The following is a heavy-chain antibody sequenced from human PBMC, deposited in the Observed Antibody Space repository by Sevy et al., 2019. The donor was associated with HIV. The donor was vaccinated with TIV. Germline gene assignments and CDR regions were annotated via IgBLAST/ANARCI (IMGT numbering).Heavy chain of an antibody. V-gene: IGHV4-4*02. CDR3: ARDKEINNWFDP. CDR2: IFPSGNT. J-gene: IGHJ5*01. Sequence: SETLSLTYAVSGDSISSNNWWSWVRQPPGKGLEWIAEIFPSGNTNYNPSLKSRVTISVDKSKNQFSLNLSSVTAADTAVYYCARDKEINNWFDPWGQGTLVTVSS. CDR1: GDSISSNNW.